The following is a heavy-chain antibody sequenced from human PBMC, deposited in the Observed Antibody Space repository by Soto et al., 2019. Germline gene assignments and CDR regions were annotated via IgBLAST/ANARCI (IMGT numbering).Heavy chain of an antibody. D-gene: IGHD5-12*01. CDR1: GFTFSNAW. J-gene: IGHJ3*02. Sequence: GGSLRLSCAASGFTFSNAWMSWVRQAPGKGLEWVGRIKSKTDGGTTDYAAPVKGRFTISRDDSKNTLYLQMNSLKTEDTAVYYCTTAGIQLGFIVATDHDAFDIWGQGTMVTVSS. CDR2: IKSKTDGGTT. CDR3: TTAGIQLGFIVATDHDAFDI. V-gene: IGHV3-15*01.